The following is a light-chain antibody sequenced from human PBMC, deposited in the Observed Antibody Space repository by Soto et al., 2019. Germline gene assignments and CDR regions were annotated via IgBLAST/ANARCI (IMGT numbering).Light chain of an antibody. Sequence: QSVLTQPPSVSGAPGQRVTISCTGSSSNIGAGYDVHWYQQLPGTAPKLLIYGNSNRPSGVPDRFSGSKSGTSASLASTGLQAEDEADYYCQSYDSSLSFVFGGGTKVTVL. J-gene: IGLJ2*01. V-gene: IGLV1-40*01. CDR1: SSNIGAGYD. CDR2: GNS. CDR3: QSYDSSLSFV.